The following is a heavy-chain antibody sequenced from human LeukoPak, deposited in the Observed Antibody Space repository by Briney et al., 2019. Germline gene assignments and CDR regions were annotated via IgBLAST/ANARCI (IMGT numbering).Heavy chain of an antibody. Sequence: GGSLRLSCAASGFTVSSNYMSWVRQAPGKGLEWISVIYSGGSTYYADSVKGRFTISRDNSKNTLYLQMNSLRAEDTAVYYCARDRSYDSIRGAFDIWGQGTMVTVSS. V-gene: IGHV3-66*01. CDR3: ARDRSYDSIRGAFDI. CDR1: GFTVSSNY. J-gene: IGHJ3*02. CDR2: IYSGGST. D-gene: IGHD3-9*01.